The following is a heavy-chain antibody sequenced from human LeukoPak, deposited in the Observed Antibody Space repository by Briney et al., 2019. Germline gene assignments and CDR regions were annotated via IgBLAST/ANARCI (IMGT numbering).Heavy chain of an antibody. Sequence: GGSLRLSCVDSGFAVSSNYLTWVRQAPGKGLEWVSVIYTGGSTYYADSVKGRFTISRDNSKNTLYLQMNSLRVEDTAVYYCASQVVARGFDYWGQGTLVTVSS. V-gene: IGHV3-53*01. J-gene: IGHJ4*02. CDR2: IYTGGST. CDR1: GFAVSSNY. CDR3: ASQVVARGFDY. D-gene: IGHD2-15*01.